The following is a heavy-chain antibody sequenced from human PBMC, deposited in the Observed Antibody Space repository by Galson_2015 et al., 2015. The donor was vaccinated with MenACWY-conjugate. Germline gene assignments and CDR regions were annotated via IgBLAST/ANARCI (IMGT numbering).Heavy chain of an antibody. V-gene: IGHV5-51*01. J-gene: IGHJ4*02. D-gene: IGHD5-24*01. Sequence: QSGAEVKKPGESLKISCKASAYTFTNYWIGWVRQMPGKGLEWMGIIWPGDSDTRYSPSFQGQVTISVDKSITTAYLQWSSLKASDTAMYYCARQPPLRDAYNYFDYWGQGALVTVSS. CDR1: AYTFTNYW. CDR3: ARQPPLRDAYNYFDY. CDR2: IWPGDSDT.